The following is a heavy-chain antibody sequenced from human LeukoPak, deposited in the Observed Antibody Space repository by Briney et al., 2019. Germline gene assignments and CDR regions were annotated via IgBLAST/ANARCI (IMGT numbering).Heavy chain of an antibody. V-gene: IGHV1-18*01. CDR1: GYTFTSYG. D-gene: IGHD3-9*01. Sequence: ASVKVSCKASGYTFTSYGISWVRQAPGQGLEWMGWISAYNGNTNYAQKLQGRVTMTTDTSTSTAYMELRSLRSDDTAVYYCARDSGYYDILTGYYTHDDYWGQGTLVTVSS. CDR2: ISAYNGNT. CDR3: ARDSGYYDILTGYYTHDDY. J-gene: IGHJ4*02.